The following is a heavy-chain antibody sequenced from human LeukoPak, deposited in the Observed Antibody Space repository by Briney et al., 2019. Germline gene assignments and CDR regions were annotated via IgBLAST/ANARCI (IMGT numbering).Heavy chain of an antibody. V-gene: IGHV3-21*01. CDR1: GFTFSSYS. D-gene: IGHD6-13*01. J-gene: IGHJ5*02. Sequence: GGSLRLSCAASGFTFSSYSMNWVRQAPGKGLEWASSISSSSSYIYYADSVKGRFTISRDNAKNSLYLQMNSLRAEDTAVYYCARLSSIAAAGTTDWFDPWGQGTLVTVSS. CDR2: ISSSSSYI. CDR3: ARLSSIAAAGTTDWFDP.